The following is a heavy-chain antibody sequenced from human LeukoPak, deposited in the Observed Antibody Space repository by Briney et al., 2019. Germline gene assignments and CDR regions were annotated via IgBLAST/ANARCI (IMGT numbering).Heavy chain of an antibody. V-gene: IGHV3-21*01. CDR3: ARLANSGSFFLDY. CDR2: IRSSDGYK. D-gene: IGHD1-26*01. J-gene: IGHJ4*02. CDR1: GFTFSIYN. Sequence: GGSLRLSCAASGFTFSIYNMNWVRQAPGKGLESVSSIRSSDGYKYYADSVKGRFTISRDNAKNSLYLQMNSLRAEDTAVYFCARLANSGSFFLDYWGQGTLVTVSS.